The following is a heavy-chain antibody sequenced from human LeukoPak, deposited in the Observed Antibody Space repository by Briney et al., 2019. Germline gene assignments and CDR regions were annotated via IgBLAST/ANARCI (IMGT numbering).Heavy chain of an antibody. CDR2: IYTSGST. D-gene: IGHD3-22*01. J-gene: IGHJ3*02. CDR3: ARRRRYYDSSGYSSGLIAFDI. CDR1: GGSISSYY. V-gene: IGHV4-4*07. Sequence: PSETLSLTCTVSGGSISSYYWSWIRQPAGKGLEWIGRIYTSGSTNYNPSLKSRVTISVDTSKNQFSLKLSSVTAADTAVYYCARRRRYYDSSGYSSGLIAFDIWGQGTMVTVSS.